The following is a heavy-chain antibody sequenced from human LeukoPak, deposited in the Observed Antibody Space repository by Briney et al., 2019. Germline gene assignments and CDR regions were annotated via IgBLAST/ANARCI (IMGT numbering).Heavy chain of an antibody. CDR2: IRCDGINK. CDR1: GFSFSAYA. Sequence: GGSLRLSCAASGFSFSAYAMYWVRQAPGKGPERVALIRCDGINKYYGDSVKGRFTISRDNSKNMLYLQMNSLRAEDTAVYYCVKTGSGWYGDYWGQGARVTVSS. J-gene: IGHJ4*02. V-gene: IGHV3-30*02. D-gene: IGHD6-13*01. CDR3: VKTGSGWYGDY.